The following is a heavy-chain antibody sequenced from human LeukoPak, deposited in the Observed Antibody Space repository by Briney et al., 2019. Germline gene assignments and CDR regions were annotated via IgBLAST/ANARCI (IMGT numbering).Heavy chain of an antibody. CDR2: ISDSGGST. V-gene: IGHV3-23*01. CDR3: AKRSDGYSGFDY. J-gene: IGHJ4*02. D-gene: IGHD5-18*01. CDR1: GFTFPSYA. Sequence: GGSLRLYCAASGFTFPSYAMSWVRQAPGKGLNWVSAISDSGGSTYYADSVKGRFTISRDNSKNTLHLQMNSLRAEDTAVYYCAKRSDGYSGFDYWGQGTLVTLSS.